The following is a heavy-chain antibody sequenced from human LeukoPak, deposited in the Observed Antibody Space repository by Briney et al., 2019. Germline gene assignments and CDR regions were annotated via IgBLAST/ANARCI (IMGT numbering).Heavy chain of an antibody. D-gene: IGHD6-13*01. J-gene: IGHJ4*02. V-gene: IGHV3-33*01. CDR3: ARDGEVRQQLVLDY. Sequence: PGRSLRLSCAASGFTFSSYGMHWVRQAPGKGLEWVAVIWYDGSNKYYADSVKGRFTISRDNSKNTLYLQMNSLRAEDTAVYYCARDGEVRQQLVLDYWGQGTLVTVSS. CDR2: IWYDGSNK. CDR1: GFTFSSYG.